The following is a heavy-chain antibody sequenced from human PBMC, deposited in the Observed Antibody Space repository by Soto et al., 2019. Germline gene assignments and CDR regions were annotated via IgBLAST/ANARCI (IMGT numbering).Heavy chain of an antibody. CDR1: GYSFTSYW. CDR2: IDPSDSYT. J-gene: IGHJ5*02. V-gene: IGHV5-10-1*01. Sequence: GESLKISCKGSGYSFTSYWISWVRQMPGKGLEWMGRIDPSDSYTNYSPSFQGHVTISADKSISTAYLQWSSLKASDTAMYYCARGARIQLWFDPWGQGTLVTVSS. D-gene: IGHD5-18*01. CDR3: ARGARIQLWFDP.